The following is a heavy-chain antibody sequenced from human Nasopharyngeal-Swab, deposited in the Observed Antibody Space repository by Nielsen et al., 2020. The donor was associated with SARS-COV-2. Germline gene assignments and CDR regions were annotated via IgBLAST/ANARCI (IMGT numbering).Heavy chain of an antibody. CDR3: ARAAITMIVVVSAFDI. V-gene: IGHV4-31*02. D-gene: IGHD3-22*01. Sequence: RQAPGKGLEWIGYIYYSGSTYYNPSLKSRATISVDTSKNQFSLKLSSVTAADTAVYYCARAAITMIVVVSAFDIWGQGTMVTVSS. J-gene: IGHJ3*02. CDR2: IYYSGST.